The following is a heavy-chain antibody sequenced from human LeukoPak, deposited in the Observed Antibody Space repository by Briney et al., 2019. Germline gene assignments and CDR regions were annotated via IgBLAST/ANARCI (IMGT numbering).Heavy chain of an antibody. V-gene: IGHV4-59*01. CDR1: GGSISSYY. D-gene: IGHD4-11*01. Sequence: SETLSLTCTVSGGSISSYYWSWIRQPPGKGLEWIGYIYYSGSTNYNPSLKSRVTISVDTSKNQFSLKLSSVTAADTAVYYCARDESNYVSYYYYGMDVWGQGTTVTVSS. CDR3: ARDESNYVSYYYYGMDV. CDR2: IYYSGST. J-gene: IGHJ6*02.